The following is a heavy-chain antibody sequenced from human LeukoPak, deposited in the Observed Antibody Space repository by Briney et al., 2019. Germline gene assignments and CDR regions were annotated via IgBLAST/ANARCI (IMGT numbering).Heavy chain of an antibody. J-gene: IGHJ4*02. CDR3: ARGRDSSSWYFDH. Sequence: SETLSLTCAVYGGSFSGYYWSWIRQPPGKGLEWIGEINHSGSTNYNPSLKSRVTISVDTSKNQFSLKLSSVTAADTAVYYCARGRDSSSWYFDHWGQGTLVTVSS. CDR1: GGSFSGYY. CDR2: INHSGST. D-gene: IGHD6-13*01. V-gene: IGHV4-34*01.